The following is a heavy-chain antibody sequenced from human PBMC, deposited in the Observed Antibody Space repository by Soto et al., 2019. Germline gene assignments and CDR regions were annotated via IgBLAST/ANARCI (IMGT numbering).Heavy chain of an antibody. D-gene: IGHD2-21*02. V-gene: IGHV3-33*01. CDR1: GFTFSIYG. CDR2: IWYDGSNK. Sequence: GGSLRLSCAASGFTFSIYGMHWVRQAPGKGLEWVAVIWYDGSNKYYADSVKGRFTISRDNSKNTLYLQMNSLRAEDTAVYYCARDRLLHYYYYGMDVWGQGTTVTVSS. J-gene: IGHJ6*02. CDR3: ARDRLLHYYYYGMDV.